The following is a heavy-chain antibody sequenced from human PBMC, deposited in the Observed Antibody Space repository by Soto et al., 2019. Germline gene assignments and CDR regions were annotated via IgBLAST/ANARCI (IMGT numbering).Heavy chain of an antibody. CDR2: ISYDGNNK. Sequence: QVQLVESGGGVVQPGRSLRLSCAASGFTFKSYGMHWVRQAPGKGLEWVAVISYDGNNKYYADSVKGRFTISRDIPKNTLYLQLNSLRAEDTAVYYCVKEGLYKTLDYWGQGTLVTVSS. D-gene: IGHD1-1*01. V-gene: IGHV3-30*18. CDR3: VKEGLYKTLDY. J-gene: IGHJ4*02. CDR1: GFTFKSYG.